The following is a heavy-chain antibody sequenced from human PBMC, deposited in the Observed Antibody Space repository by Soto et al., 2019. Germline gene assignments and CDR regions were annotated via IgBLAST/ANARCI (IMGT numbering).Heavy chain of an antibody. CDR3: ARDSSGYSYGYGHYYYYGMDV. Sequence: GASVKVSCKASGGTFSSYAISWVRQAPGQGLEWVGGIIPIFGTANYAQKFQGRVTITADESTSTAYMELSSLRSEDTAVYYCARDSSGYSYGYGHYYYYGMDVWGQGTTVTVSS. CDR1: GGTFSSYA. V-gene: IGHV1-69*13. CDR2: IIPIFGTA. D-gene: IGHD5-18*01. J-gene: IGHJ6*02.